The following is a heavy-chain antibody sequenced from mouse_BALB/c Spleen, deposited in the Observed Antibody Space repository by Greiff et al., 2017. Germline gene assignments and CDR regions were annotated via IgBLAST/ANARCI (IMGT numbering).Heavy chain of an antibody. J-gene: IGHJ4*01. CDR1: GFTFSDYY. CDR3: ARDPNYRKPYYAMDY. V-gene: IGHV5-4*02. CDR2: ISDGGSYT. Sequence: EVMLVESGGGLVKPGGSLKLSCAASGFTFSDYYMYWVRQTPEKRLEWVATISDGGSYTYYPDSVKGRFTISRDNAKNNLYLQMRSLKSEDTAMYYCARDPNYRKPYYAMDYWGQGTSVTVSA. D-gene: IGHD2-14*01.